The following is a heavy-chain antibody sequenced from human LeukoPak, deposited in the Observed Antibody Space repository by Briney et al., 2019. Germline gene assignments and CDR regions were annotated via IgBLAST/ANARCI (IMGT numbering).Heavy chain of an antibody. CDR2: INHSGST. CDR1: GGSFSGYY. D-gene: IGHD5-18*01. Sequence: SETLSLTCAVYGGSFSGYYWSWIRQPPGKGLEWIGEINHSGSTNYNPSLKSRVTISVDTSKNQFSLKLSSETAADTAVYYCASGGYSYGIFDYWGQGTLVTVSS. J-gene: IGHJ4*02. CDR3: ASGGYSYGIFDY. V-gene: IGHV4-34*01.